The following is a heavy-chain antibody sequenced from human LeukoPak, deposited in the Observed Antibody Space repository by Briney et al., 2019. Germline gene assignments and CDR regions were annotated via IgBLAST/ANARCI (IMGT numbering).Heavy chain of an antibody. CDR1: GFTFSTYA. CDR2: IWPDGSKK. CDR3: AKISSSAESNFDY. Sequence: GGSLGLSCAASGFTFSTYAMHWVRQAPGKGLEWVAFIWPDGSKKYYADSVKGRFAISRENSKNTVYLQMNDLRPEDTALYFCAKISSSAESNFDYWGQGTLLTVSS. J-gene: IGHJ4*02. D-gene: IGHD6-25*01. V-gene: IGHV3-30*02.